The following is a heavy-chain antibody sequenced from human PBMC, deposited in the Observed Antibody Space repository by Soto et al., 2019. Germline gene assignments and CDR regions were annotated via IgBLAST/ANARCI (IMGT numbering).Heavy chain of an antibody. J-gene: IGHJ4*02. D-gene: IGHD2-15*01. CDR3: ARGCGKTRCDY. CDR2: ISAYNGNT. CDR1: GYTFTSYG. V-gene: IGHV1-18*01. Sequence: QVQLVQSGADVKKPGASVKVSCKASGYTFTSYGISWVRQSPGQGLEWMGWISAYNGNTNYAQKLHGRVTMTTDTSTSKAYMELRSRRSDETAVYYCARGCGKTRCDYWGQGTLVTVSS.